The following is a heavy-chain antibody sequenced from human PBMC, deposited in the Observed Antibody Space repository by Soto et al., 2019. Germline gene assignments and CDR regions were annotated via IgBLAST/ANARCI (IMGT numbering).Heavy chain of an antibody. CDR1: GGPISSSSYY. D-gene: IGHD6-6*01. CDR2: IYYSGST. CDR3: ERNRARNWLDP. J-gene: IGHJ5*02. Sequence: SETLSLTCIVSGGPISSSSYYWGWIRQPPGKGLEWIGSIYYSGSTYYNPSFKSRVTISVDTYKNQFSLKLSSVTAADTAVFYCERNRARNWLDPWGQGTMVTVSS. V-gene: IGHV4-39*01.